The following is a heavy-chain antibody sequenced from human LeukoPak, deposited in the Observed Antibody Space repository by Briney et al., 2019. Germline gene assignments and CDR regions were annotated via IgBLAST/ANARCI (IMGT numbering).Heavy chain of an antibody. Sequence: GASVKVSCKVSGYTLTELSMHWVRQAPGKGLEWMGGFDPEDGETIYAQKFQGRVTMTEDTSTDTAYMELSSLRSEDTAVYYCARSRSSGWYIGTDFDYWGQGTLVTVSS. CDR1: GYTLTELS. CDR3: ARSRSSGWYIGTDFDY. V-gene: IGHV1-24*01. D-gene: IGHD6-19*01. CDR2: FDPEDGET. J-gene: IGHJ4*02.